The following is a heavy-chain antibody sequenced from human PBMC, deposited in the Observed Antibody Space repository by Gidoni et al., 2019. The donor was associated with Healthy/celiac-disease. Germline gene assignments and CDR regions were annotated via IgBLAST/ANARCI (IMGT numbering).Heavy chain of an antibody. CDR2: INHSGST. V-gene: IGHV4-34*01. CDR3: ARGPGRSWSGDWFDP. Sequence: QVQLQQWGAGLFKPSETLSLTCAVYGGSFRGYSWSWIRQPPGKGLEWIGEINHSGSTNYNPSLKSRVTISVDTSKNQFSLKLSSVTAADTALYYCARGPGRSWSGDWFDPWGQGTLVTVSS. J-gene: IGHJ5*02. CDR1: GGSFRGYS. D-gene: IGHD3-10*01.